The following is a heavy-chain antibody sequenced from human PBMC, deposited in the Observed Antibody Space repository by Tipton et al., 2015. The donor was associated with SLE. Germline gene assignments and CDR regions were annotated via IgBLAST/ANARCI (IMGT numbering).Heavy chain of an antibody. CDR3: ARGSVVADDF. Sequence: TLSLTCTVSGGSISSHYWSWIRQPPGKGLEWIGYMYYSGSTSYNPSLKSRATMSVDTSKNQFSLNLNSVTAADTAVYYCARGSVVADDFWGQGTLVTVSS. V-gene: IGHV4-59*11. CDR1: GGSISSHY. D-gene: IGHD2-15*01. CDR2: MYYSGST. J-gene: IGHJ4*02.